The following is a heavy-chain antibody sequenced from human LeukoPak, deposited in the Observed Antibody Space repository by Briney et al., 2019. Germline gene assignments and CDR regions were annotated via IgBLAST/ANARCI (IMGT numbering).Heavy chain of an antibody. CDR1: GFTFSDYY. D-gene: IGHD3-10*01. CDR3: ARPLGTGAFGELS. J-gene: IGHJ5*02. Sequence: PGGSLGLSCAASGFTFSDYYMSWIRQAPGKGLEWVSYISSSSSYTNYADSVKGRFTISRDNAKNSLYLQMNSLRAEDTAVYYCARPLGTGAFGELSWGQGTLVTVSS. CDR2: ISSSSSYT. V-gene: IGHV3-11*06.